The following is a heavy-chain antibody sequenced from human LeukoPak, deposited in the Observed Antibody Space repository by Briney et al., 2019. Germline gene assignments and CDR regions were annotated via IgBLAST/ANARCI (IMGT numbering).Heavy chain of an antibody. D-gene: IGHD5-12*01. CDR1: AFSLSDYW. Sequence: GGSLRLSCAACAFSLSDYWMNWVRQAPGKGLEGVASIKQDGSEKYYVVSVKGRFTISRDDAKNSLYLQMNTLRAEDTAVYYCLRDRGYSTYDCWGQGTLVTVSS. V-gene: IGHV3-7*01. J-gene: IGHJ4*02. CDR3: LRDRGYSTYDC. CDR2: IKQDGSEK.